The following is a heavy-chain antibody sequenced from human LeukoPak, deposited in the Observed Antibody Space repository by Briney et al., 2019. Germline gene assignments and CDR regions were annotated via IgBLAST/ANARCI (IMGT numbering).Heavy chain of an antibody. CDR1: GFTFDDYA. Sequence: GGSLRLSCAASGFTFDDYAMHWVRQAPGKGLEWVSGISWNSGSIGYADSVKGRFTISRDNAKNSLYLQMNSLRAEDTAVYYCARPRVSSGWYVYWGQGTLVTVSS. CDR3: ARPRVSSGWYVY. D-gene: IGHD6-19*01. J-gene: IGHJ4*02. CDR2: ISWNSGSI. V-gene: IGHV3-9*01.